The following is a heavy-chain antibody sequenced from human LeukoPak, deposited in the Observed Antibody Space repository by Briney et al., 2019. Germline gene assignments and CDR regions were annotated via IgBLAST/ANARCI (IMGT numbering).Heavy chain of an antibody. CDR1: GYTLTELS. V-gene: IGHV1-18*01. J-gene: IGHJ5*02. D-gene: IGHD4-11*01. Sequence: ASVKVSCKVSGYTLTELSMHWVRQAPGQGLEWMGWISAYNGNTNYAQKLQGRVTMTTDTSTNTAYMELRSLRSDDTAVYYCARVRTTVNRFDPWGQGTLVTVSS. CDR3: ARVRTTVNRFDP. CDR2: ISAYNGNT.